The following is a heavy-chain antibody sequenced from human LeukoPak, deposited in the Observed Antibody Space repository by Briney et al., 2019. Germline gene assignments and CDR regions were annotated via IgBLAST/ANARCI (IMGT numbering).Heavy chain of an antibody. CDR2: IKQDGSEK. CDR1: GFTFSSYW. Sequence: QTGGSLRLSCAASGFTFSSYWMSWVRQAPGKGLEWVANIKQDGSEKYYVDSVKGRFTISRDNAKNSLYLQMNSLRAEDTAVYYCARDGFAFFWGPIDYWGQGTLVTVSS. CDR3: ARDGFAFFWGPIDY. J-gene: IGHJ4*02. V-gene: IGHV3-7*01. D-gene: IGHD7-27*01.